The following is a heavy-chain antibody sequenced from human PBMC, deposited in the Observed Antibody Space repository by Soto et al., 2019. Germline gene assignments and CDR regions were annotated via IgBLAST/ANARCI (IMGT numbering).Heavy chain of an antibody. CDR2: IYHSGST. V-gene: IGHV4-30-2*01. D-gene: IGHD4-17*01. Sequence: SETLSLTCAVSGGSTSSGGYSWSWIRQPPGKGLEWIGYIYHSGSTYYNPSLKSRVTISVDRSKNQFSLKLSSVTAADTAVYYCALDGDPNYYYGMDVWGQGTTVTVSS. CDR3: ALDGDPNYYYGMDV. CDR1: GGSTSSGGYS. J-gene: IGHJ6*01.